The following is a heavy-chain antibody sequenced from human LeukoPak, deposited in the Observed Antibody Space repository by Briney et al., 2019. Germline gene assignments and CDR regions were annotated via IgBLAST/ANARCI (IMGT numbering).Heavy chain of an antibody. CDR3: ARRSDTAMGRGAFDI. J-gene: IGHJ3*02. D-gene: IGHD5-18*01. CDR2: IYPGDSDT. V-gene: IGHV5-51*01. CDR1: GYSFTSYW. Sequence: GESLKISCKGSGYSFTSYWIGWVRQMPGKGLEWMGIIYPGDSDTRYSPSFQGQVTISADKSISTAYLQWSSLKASDTAMYYCARRSDTAMGRGAFDIWGQGTMVTVSS.